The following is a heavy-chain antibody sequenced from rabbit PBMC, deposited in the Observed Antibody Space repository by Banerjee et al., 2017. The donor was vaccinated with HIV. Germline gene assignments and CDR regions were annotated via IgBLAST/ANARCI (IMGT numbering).Heavy chain of an antibody. J-gene: IGHJ4*01. CDR2: IYTSSGST. V-gene: IGHV1S45*01. CDR1: GFTLSSYW. Sequence: QEQLEESGGDLVKPEGSLTLTCTASGFTLSSYWICWVRQAPGKGLEWIACIYTSSGSTWYASWVNGRFTISKTSSTTVTLQMTTMTGADTDTYFCARWVSGSNYWDLWGPGTLVTVS. CDR3: ARWVSGSNYWDL. D-gene: IGHD8-1*01.